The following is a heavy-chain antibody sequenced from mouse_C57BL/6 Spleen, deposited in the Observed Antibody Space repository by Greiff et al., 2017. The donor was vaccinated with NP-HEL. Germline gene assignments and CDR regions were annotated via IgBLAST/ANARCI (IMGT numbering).Heavy chain of an antibody. Sequence: QVQLQQSGAELARPGASVKLSCKASGYTFTSYGISWVKQRTGQGLEWIGEINPRSGNTYYNEKFKGKATLTADKSSSTAYMELRSLTSEDSAVYFCARHYYGSSPYAMDYWGQGTSVTVSS. D-gene: IGHD1-1*01. J-gene: IGHJ4*01. V-gene: IGHV1-81*01. CDR1: GYTFTSYG. CDR3: ARHYYGSSPYAMDY. CDR2: INPRSGNT.